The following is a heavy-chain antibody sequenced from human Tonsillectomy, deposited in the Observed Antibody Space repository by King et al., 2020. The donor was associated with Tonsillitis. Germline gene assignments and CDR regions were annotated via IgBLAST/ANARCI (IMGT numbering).Heavy chain of an antibody. D-gene: IGHD5-12*01. V-gene: IGHV4-59*01. CDR3: AREVAGFDYYYMDV. Sequence: QLRESGPGLVKPSETLSLTCTVSGGSISSYYWSWIRQPPGKGLEWIGYIYYSGSTNYNPSLKSRVTISVDTSKNQFSLKLSSVTAADTAVYYCAREVAGFDYYYMDVWGKGTTVTVSS. CDR1: GGSISSYY. CDR2: IYYSGST. J-gene: IGHJ6*03.